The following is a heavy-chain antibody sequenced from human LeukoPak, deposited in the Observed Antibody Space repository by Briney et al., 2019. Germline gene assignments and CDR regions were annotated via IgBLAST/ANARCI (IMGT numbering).Heavy chain of an antibody. D-gene: IGHD4-17*01. CDR1: GHSISDGSY. CDR2: IQHSGVSYHTGIT. Sequence: PSETLSLTCNVSGHSISDGSYWGWIRLPPGKGLQWIGNIQHSGVSYHTGITYYNPSLKSRLTVSLETSKNQFSLSLSSVTAADTAVYYCARAHMATVTTYYFDYWGQGTLVTVSS. V-gene: IGHV4-38-2*02. J-gene: IGHJ4*02. CDR3: ARAHMATVTTYYFDY.